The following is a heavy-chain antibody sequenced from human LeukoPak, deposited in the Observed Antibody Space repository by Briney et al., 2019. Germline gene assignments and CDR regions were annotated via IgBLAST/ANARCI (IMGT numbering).Heavy chain of an antibody. CDR1: GGSISSGGYS. CDR2: IYYSGST. V-gene: IGHV4-31*03. J-gene: IGHJ5*02. CDR3: ARGTTYYDFWSGSSNWFDP. Sequence: PSQTLSLTCTVSGGSISSGGYSWSWIRQHPGKGLEWIGYIYYSGSTYYNPSLKSRVTISVDTSKNQFSLKLSSVTAADTAVYYCARGTTYYDFWSGSSNWFDPWGQGTLVTVSS. D-gene: IGHD3-3*01.